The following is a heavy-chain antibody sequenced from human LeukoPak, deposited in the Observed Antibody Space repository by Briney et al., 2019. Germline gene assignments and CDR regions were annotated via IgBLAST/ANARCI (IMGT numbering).Heavy chain of an antibody. J-gene: IGHJ6*03. CDR1: GFTFSNHY. CDR3: ARESSTFWGVARNYMDV. CDR2: SRNKAESYKT. D-gene: IGHD3-16*01. Sequence: GGSLLLSCAASGFTFSNHYIDWVRQAPGKGLEWVGRSRNKAESYKTEYAASVKGRVSISRDYSKNSLYLQMNSLKTEDTAVYYCARESSTFWGVARNYMDVWGKGTTVTVSS. V-gene: IGHV3-72*01.